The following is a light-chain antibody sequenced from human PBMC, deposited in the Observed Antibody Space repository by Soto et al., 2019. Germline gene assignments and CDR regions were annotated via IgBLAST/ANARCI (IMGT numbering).Light chain of an antibody. CDR3: QQRYDWPWT. CDR2: DVS. V-gene: IGKV3-11*01. Sequence: IGLTQSPAVMSLSPGESASLSCRASQSVSDYLAWYQQKPGQAPRLFIYDVSKRATGIPARFSGSGSGTDFTLTISSLEPEDFAVYFCQQRYDWPWTFGLGTKVDIK. J-gene: IGKJ1*01. CDR1: QSVSDY.